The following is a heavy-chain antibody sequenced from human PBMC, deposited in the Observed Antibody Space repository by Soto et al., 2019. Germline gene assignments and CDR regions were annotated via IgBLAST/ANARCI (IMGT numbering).Heavy chain of an antibody. Sequence: GGSLRLSCAASGFTFSSYAMSLVRQAPVNVLELVPAIIGSFFSTYYSDSLKGRFTISIYNSKNTLYLQMNSLIAEYTAVYYCAINNGGQAFDPWGQGTLVTVSS. CDR1: GFTFSSYA. J-gene: IGHJ5*02. V-gene: IGHV3-23*01. CDR2: IIGSFFST. D-gene: IGHD2-8*01. CDR3: AINNGGQAFDP.